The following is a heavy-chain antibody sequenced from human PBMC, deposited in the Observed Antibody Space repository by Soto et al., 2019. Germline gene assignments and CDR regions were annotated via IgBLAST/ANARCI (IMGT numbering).Heavy chain of an antibody. D-gene: IGHD1-1*01. Sequence: GGSLRLSCAASGFTFSSYAMHWVRQAPGKGLEWVAVISYDGSNKYYADSVKGRFTISRDNSKNTLYLQMNSLRAEDTAVYYCARGVPTIEVHYYYGMDVWGQGTTVTVSS. J-gene: IGHJ6*02. CDR1: GFTFSSYA. CDR3: ARGVPTIEVHYYYGMDV. V-gene: IGHV3-30-3*01. CDR2: ISYDGSNK.